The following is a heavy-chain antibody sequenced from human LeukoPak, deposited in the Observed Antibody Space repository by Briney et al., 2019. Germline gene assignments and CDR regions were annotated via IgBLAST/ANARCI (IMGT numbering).Heavy chain of an antibody. D-gene: IGHD1-1*01. V-gene: IGHV3-13*01. Sequence: GSLRLSCAASGFTFSSYDMHWVRQATGKGLEWVSAIGTAGDTYYPGSVKGRFTISRENAKNSLYLQMNSLRAGDTAVYYCARALQLGDAFDIWGQGTMVTVSS. CDR2: IGTAGDT. CDR3: ARALQLGDAFDI. J-gene: IGHJ3*02. CDR1: GFTFSSYD.